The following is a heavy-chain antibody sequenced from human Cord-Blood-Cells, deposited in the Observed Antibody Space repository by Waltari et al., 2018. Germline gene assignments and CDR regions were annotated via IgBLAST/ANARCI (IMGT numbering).Heavy chain of an antibody. J-gene: IGHJ5*02. CDR3: ATDSRITMVRGVNNWFDP. Sequence: QVQLVQSGAEVKKPGASVKVSCKVSGYTLAELSMHWVRQAPGKGLEWMGGFDPEEDEKIYGQKYKGQVTMTGDTSTDTAYSALSSLRAEDTAVYYCATDSRITMVRGVNNWFDPWGQGTLVTVSS. CDR1: GYTLAELS. V-gene: IGHV1-24*01. D-gene: IGHD3-10*01. CDR2: FDPEEDEK.